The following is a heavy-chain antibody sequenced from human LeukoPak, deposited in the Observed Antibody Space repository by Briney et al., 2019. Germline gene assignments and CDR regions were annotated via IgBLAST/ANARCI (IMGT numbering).Heavy chain of an antibody. CDR2: ISGSGGNT. V-gene: IGHV3-23*01. CDR3: AKPRGSGTKSYYYYGMEV. D-gene: IGHD3-10*01. Sequence: PGGSLRLSCAASEFTFSSYGMSWVRQAPGKGLEWVSGISGSGGNTYYADSVKGRFTISRDNSKNTLYLQMNSPRAEDTAVYYCAKPRGSGTKSYYYYGMEVWGQGTTVTVSS. J-gene: IGHJ6*02. CDR1: EFTFSSYG.